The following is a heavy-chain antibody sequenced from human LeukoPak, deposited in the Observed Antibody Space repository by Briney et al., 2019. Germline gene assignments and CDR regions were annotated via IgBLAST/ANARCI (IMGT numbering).Heavy chain of an antibody. CDR1: GFSVSSNY. J-gene: IGHJ5*02. CDR3: TRNPERTWFDP. CDR2: IYSGGST. V-gene: IGHV3-53*01. D-gene: IGHD5-24*01. Sequence: GGSLRLSCEASGFSVSSNYMSWVRQAPGKGLEWVSVIYSGGSTYYADSVDGRFTISRDDSENTLYLQMNSLRAEDTAVYYCTRNPERTWFDPWGQGTLVTVSS.